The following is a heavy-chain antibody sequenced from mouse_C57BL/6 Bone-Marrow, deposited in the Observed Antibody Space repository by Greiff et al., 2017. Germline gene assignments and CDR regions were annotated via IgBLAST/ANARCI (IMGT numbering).Heavy chain of an antibody. J-gene: IGHJ4*01. CDR3: ARDGDYAYYYAMDY. D-gene: IGHD2-4*01. CDR2: ISYDGSN. V-gene: IGHV3-6*01. CDR1: GYSITSGYY. Sequence: EVKLQESGPGLVKPSQSLSLTCSVTGYSITSGYYWNWIRQFPGNKLEWMGYISYDGSNNYNPSLKNRISITRDTSKNQFFLKLNSVTTEDTATYYCARDGDYAYYYAMDYWGQGTSVTVSS.